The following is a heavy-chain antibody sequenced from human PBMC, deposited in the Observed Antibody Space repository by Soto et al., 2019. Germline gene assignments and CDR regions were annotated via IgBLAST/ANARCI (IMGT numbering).Heavy chain of an antibody. CDR3: AKDSASSWSEYFRY. J-gene: IGHJ1*01. CDR2: IGWNSAKI. V-gene: IGHV3-9*01. D-gene: IGHD6-13*01. CDR1: GFIFENHA. Sequence: PGGSLRLSCAASGFIFENHAVHWVRQVPGKGLEWVAGIGWNSAKIGYADSVKGRFSISRDNAKSSLYLEMNGLRTEDTALYFCAKDSASSWSEYFRYWGRGTLVTVS.